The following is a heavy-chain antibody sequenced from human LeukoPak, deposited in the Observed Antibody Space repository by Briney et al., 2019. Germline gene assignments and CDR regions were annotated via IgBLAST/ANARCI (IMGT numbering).Heavy chain of an antibody. CDR3: VGIRFLGYYYYYMDV. V-gene: IGHV4-4*07. CDR1: GGSISSYY. J-gene: IGHJ6*03. Sequence: SETLSLTCTVSGGSISSYYWSWIRQPAGKGLEWIGRIYTSGSTNYNPSLKSRVTMSVDTSKNQFSLKLSSVTAADTAVYYCVGIRFLGYYYYYMDVWGKGTTVTVSS. D-gene: IGHD3-3*01. CDR2: IYTSGST.